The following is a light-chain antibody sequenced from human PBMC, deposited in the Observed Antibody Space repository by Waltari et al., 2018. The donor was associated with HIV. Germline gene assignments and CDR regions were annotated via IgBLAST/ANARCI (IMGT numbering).Light chain of an antibody. Sequence: QSALTQPASVSGSPGQSITISCTGTSNDVGGYNYVSWYQQHPGKVPKLMINDVSNRPSGVSYRFSGSKSGNTASLTISELQAEDEADYYCSSYTSSTYVVFGGGTKLTVL. CDR2: DVS. J-gene: IGLJ2*01. CDR3: SSYTSSTYVV. CDR1: SNDVGGYNY. V-gene: IGLV2-14*03.